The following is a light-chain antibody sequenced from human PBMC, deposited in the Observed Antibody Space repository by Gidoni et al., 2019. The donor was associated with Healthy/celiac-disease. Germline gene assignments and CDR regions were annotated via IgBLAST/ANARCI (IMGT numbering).Light chain of an antibody. V-gene: IGLV2-8*01. CDR1: SSDVGGYNY. CDR2: EVS. CDR3: SSYAGSNVV. Sequence: QSALTQPPSASGSPGQSVPISCTGTSSDVGGYNYVSWYQQHPGKAPKLMIYEVSKRPSGVPDRFSGSKSGNTASLTVSGLQAEDEADDYCSSYAGSNVVFGGGTKLTVL. J-gene: IGLJ2*01.